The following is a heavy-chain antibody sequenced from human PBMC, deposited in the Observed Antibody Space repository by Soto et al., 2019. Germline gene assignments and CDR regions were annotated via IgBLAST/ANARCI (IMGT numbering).Heavy chain of an antibody. CDR1: GYPFTSYY. CDR2: INPSGGTT. V-gene: IGHV1-46*01. D-gene: IGHD2-2*01. Sequence: ASVKVSCKASGYPFTSYYIHCVRQAPGQGLEWMGLINPSGGTTAYAQKFQGRVTMTRDTSTSTVYMELSSLRSEDTAVYFCARLPPRYYHYGMDVWGQGTTVTVSS. J-gene: IGHJ6*02. CDR3: ARLPPRYYHYGMDV.